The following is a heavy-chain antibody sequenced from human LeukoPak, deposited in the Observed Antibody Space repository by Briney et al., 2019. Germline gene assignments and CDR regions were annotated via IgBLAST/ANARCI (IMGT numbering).Heavy chain of an antibody. CDR1: GYTLTELS. CDR2: FDPEDGET. Sequence: ASVKVSCKVSGYTLTELSMHWVRQAPGKGLEWMGGFDPEDGETIYAQKFQGRVTMTEDTSTDTAYMELSSLRSEDTAAYYCATDIDSSGYYLFDYWGQGTLVTVSS. CDR3: ATDIDSSGYYLFDY. D-gene: IGHD3-22*01. V-gene: IGHV1-24*01. J-gene: IGHJ4*02.